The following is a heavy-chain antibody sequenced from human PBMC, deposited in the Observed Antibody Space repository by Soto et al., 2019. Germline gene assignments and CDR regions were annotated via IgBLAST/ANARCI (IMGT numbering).Heavy chain of an antibody. CDR1: GFTFSSYA. J-gene: IGHJ5*02. D-gene: IGHD3-16*01. CDR3: ARDKFRRGMQPYNWFDP. Sequence: LGLSCAASGFTFSSYAMHWVRQAPGKGLEWVAVISYDGSNKYYADSVKGRFTISRDNSKNTLYLQMNSLRAEDTAVYYCARDKFRRGMQPYNWFDPWGQGTLVTVSS. CDR2: ISYDGSNK. V-gene: IGHV3-30-3*01.